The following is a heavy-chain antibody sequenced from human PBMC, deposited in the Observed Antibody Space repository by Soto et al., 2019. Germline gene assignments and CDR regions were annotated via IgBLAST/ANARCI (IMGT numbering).Heavy chain of an antibody. CDR1: GGSIGGVGYS. V-gene: IGHV4-30-2*01. CDR3: ARAQFYSGSGNYNNLMFDA. J-gene: IGHJ5*02. Sequence: TLSLTCAVSGGSIGGVGYSWSWIRQPPGGGLEWIGYMYHSGTFLKSPSLKTRLTMSLDMSKNQFSLTLNSMTAADTAVYYCARAQFYSGSGNYNNLMFDAWGQGIQVTVSS. D-gene: IGHD3-10*01. CDR2: MYHSGTF.